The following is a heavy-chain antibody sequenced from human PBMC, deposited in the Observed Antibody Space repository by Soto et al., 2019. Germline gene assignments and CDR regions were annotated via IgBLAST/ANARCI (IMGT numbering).Heavy chain of an antibody. CDR1: GGSIGGVGYS. V-gene: IGHV4-30-2*01. CDR3: ARAQFYSGSGNYNNLMFDA. J-gene: IGHJ5*02. Sequence: TLSLTCAVSGGSIGGVGYSWSWIRQPPGGGLEWIGYMYHSGTFLKSPSLKTRLTMSLDMSKNQFSLTLNSMTAADTAVYYCARAQFYSGSGNYNNLMFDAWGQGIQVTVSS. D-gene: IGHD3-10*01. CDR2: MYHSGTF.